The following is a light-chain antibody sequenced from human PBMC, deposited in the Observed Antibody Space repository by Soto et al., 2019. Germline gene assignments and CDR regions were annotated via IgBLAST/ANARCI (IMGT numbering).Light chain of an antibody. CDR3: QQYYSYPIT. Sequence: AIRMTQSPSSLSASPGDRVTITCRASQGISSYLAWYQQKPGKAPKLLIYAASTLQSGVPSRFSGSGSGTDFTLTISCLQSEDFATYYCQQYYSYPITFAQGTRLEIK. CDR2: AAS. J-gene: IGKJ5*01. V-gene: IGKV1-8*01. CDR1: QGISSY.